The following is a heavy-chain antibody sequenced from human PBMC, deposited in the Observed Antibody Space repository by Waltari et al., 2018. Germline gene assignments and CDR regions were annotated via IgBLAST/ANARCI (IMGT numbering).Heavy chain of an antibody. V-gene: IGHV4-38-2*02. J-gene: IGHJ4*02. CDR2: IYHSGST. Sequence: QVQLQESGPGLVKPSETLSLTCTVSGYSISSGYYWGWIRQPPGKGLEWIGSIYHSGSTYYNPSLKSRVTISVDTSKNQFSLKLSSVTAADTAVYYCARKGWLHGGGDYWGQGTLVTVSS. CDR3: ARKGWLHGGGDY. CDR1: GYSISSGYY. D-gene: IGHD5-12*01.